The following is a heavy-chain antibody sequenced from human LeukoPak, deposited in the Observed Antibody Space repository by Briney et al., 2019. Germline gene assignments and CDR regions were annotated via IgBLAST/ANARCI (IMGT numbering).Heavy chain of an antibody. Sequence: SETLSLTCAVYGGSFSGYYWSWIRQPPGKGLEWIGEINHSGSTYYNPSLKSRVTISVDTSKNQFSLKLSSVTAADTAVYYCARLYYDILTGYKAFDPWGQGTLVTVSS. CDR2: INHSGST. CDR1: GGSFSGYY. J-gene: IGHJ5*02. V-gene: IGHV4-34*01. CDR3: ARLYYDILTGYKAFDP. D-gene: IGHD3-9*01.